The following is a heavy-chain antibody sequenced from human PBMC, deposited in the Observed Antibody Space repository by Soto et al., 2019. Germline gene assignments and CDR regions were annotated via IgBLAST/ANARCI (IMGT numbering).Heavy chain of an antibody. J-gene: IGHJ6*01. CDR1: GYTFTSYG. CDR2: ISAYNGNT. D-gene: IGHD6-19*01. CDR3: ARENSPYSSGWYRRHHYYGMEV. Sequence: ASVKVSCKASGYTFTSYGISWVRQAPGQGLEWMGWISAYNGNTNYAQKLQGRVTMTTDTSTSTAYMELRSLRSDDTAVYYCARENSPYSSGWYRRHHYYGMEVWGQGTTFIVSS. V-gene: IGHV1-18*04.